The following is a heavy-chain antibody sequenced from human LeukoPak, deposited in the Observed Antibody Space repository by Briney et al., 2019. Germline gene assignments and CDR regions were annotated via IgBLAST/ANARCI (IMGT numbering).Heavy chain of an antibody. Sequence: PPGGSLRLSCAASGFTFSSYAMHWVRQAPGKGLEWVALISHDGSNKYYADSVKGRFTISRDNAKNSLYLQMNSLRAEDTAVYYCARDHGIAVPEFNHNWFDPWGQGTLVTVSS. CDR2: ISHDGSNK. CDR1: GFTFSSYA. V-gene: IGHV3-30-3*01. CDR3: ARDHGIAVPEFNHNWFDP. J-gene: IGHJ5*02. D-gene: IGHD6-19*01.